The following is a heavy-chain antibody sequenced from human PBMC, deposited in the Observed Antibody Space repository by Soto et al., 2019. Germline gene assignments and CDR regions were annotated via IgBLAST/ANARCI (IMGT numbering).Heavy chain of an antibody. CDR2: IYKSDSTI. CDR3: AWEYIVFVPAAMFGFYYYGMDV. V-gene: IGHV3-11*01. Sequence: PGGSLRLSCAASGFTFSDHYMSWIRQAAGKGLEWVSYIYKSDSTIYYADSVKGRFTISRDNAKNSLYLQMNSLRAEDTAVYYCAWEYIVFVPAAMFGFYYYGMDVWGQGTTVTVSS. D-gene: IGHD2-2*01. CDR1: GFTFSDHY. J-gene: IGHJ6*02.